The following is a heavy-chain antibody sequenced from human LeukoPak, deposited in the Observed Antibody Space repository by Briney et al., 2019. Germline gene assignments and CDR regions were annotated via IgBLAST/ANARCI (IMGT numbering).Heavy chain of an antibody. CDR3: ARGGRDGYNLEFDY. J-gene: IGHJ4*02. V-gene: IGHV4-34*01. D-gene: IGHD5-24*01. CDR1: GGSFSGYY. CDR2: INHSGST. Sequence: SETLSLTCAVYGGSFSGYYWSWIRQPPGKGLEWIWEINHSGSTNYNPSLKSRVTIPVDTSKNQFSLKLSSVTAEDTAVYYCARGGRDGYNLEFDYWGQGTLVTVSS.